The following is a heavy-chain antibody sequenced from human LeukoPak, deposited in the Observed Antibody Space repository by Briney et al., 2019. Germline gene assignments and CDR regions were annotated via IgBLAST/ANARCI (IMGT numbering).Heavy chain of an antibody. V-gene: IGHV1-2*02. Sequence: ASVKVSCKASGYTFTDYYLHWVRQAPGQGLQWMGWINPKSGGTSYAQMFQGGVTMTRDTSISTAYMELSRLRSDDTAVYYCAKDLRYSSSWSSGWFDPWGQGTLVTVSS. CDR3: AKDLRYSSSWSSGWFDP. CDR2: INPKSGGT. CDR1: GYTFTDYY. D-gene: IGHD6-13*01. J-gene: IGHJ5*02.